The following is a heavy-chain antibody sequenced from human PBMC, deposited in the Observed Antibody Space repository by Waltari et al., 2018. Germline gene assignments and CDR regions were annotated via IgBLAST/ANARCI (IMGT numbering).Heavy chain of an antibody. Sequence: QVQLVESGGGVVQPGKSLTLSCEVSGISVSSYARHWVRQAPGKGLEWVAVISFDGNNIYFADSVKGRFTINRDNSKNTLSLQMNSLTPEDTAIYYCARDGHSYFYGSWSDYWGQGTLVTVSS. V-gene: IGHV3-30*01. CDR3: ARDGHSYFYGSWSDY. CDR2: ISFDGNNI. CDR1: GISVSSYA. J-gene: IGHJ4*02. D-gene: IGHD3-10*01.